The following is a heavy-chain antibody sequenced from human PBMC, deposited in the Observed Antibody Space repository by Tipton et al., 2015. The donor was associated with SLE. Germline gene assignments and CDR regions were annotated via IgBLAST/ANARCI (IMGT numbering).Heavy chain of an antibody. V-gene: IGHV4-59*01. CDR2: IYYSGST. D-gene: IGHD6-13*01. Sequence: TLSLTCTVSGGSISSYYWSWIRQPPGKGLEWIGYIYYSGSTNYNPSLKSRVTISVDTSKNQFSLKLGSVTAADTAVYYCARGSSSWDFDYWGQGTLVTVSS. CDR3: ARGSSSWDFDY. J-gene: IGHJ4*02. CDR1: GGSISSYY.